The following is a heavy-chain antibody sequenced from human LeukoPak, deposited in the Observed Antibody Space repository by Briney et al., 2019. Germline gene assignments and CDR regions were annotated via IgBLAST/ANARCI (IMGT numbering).Heavy chain of an antibody. D-gene: IGHD3-22*01. CDR2: IYTSGST. CDR1: GGSISNYY. Sequence: SETLSLTCTVSGGSISNYYWSWIRQSAGKGLECIGRIYTSGSTNYNPSLKSRVSMSVDTSKNQFSLRLRSVTAADTAVYYCARESGYYYDTSGYTFDYWGQGILVTVSS. J-gene: IGHJ4*02. V-gene: IGHV4-4*07. CDR3: ARESGYYYDTSGYTFDY.